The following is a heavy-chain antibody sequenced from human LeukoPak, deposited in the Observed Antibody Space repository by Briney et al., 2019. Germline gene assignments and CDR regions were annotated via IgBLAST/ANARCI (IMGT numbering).Heavy chain of an antibody. J-gene: IGHJ3*02. D-gene: IGHD2-2*03. CDR3: ARHQGGWITGGFDI. CDR1: GFTVSSNY. CDR2: IYSDGDT. Sequence: PGGSLRLSCAASGFTVSSNYMNWVRQAPGKGLEWVSIIYSDGDTYYTDSVKGRFTLSRDNSKNTLYLQMNSLRAEDTAVYYCARHQGGWITGGFDIWGQGTLVTVSS. V-gene: IGHV3-66*04.